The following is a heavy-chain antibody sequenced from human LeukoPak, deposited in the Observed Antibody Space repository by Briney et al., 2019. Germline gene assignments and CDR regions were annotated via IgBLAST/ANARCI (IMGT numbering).Heavy chain of an antibody. V-gene: IGHV4-59*01. CDR1: GGSISSYY. CDR2: IYYSGST. J-gene: IGHJ5*02. D-gene: IGHD6-19*01. Sequence: SETLSLTCTVSGGSISSYYWSWIRQPPGKGLEWIGYIYYSGSTNYNPSLKRRVTISVDTSKNQFSLKLSSVTAADTAVYYCAREGAGSGWYGNWFDPWGQGTLVTVSS. CDR3: AREGAGSGWYGNWFDP.